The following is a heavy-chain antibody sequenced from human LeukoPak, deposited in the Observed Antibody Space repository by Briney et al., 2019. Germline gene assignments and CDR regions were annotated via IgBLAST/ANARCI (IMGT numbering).Heavy chain of an antibody. D-gene: IGHD5-12*01. Sequence: GGSLRLSCAASGFTFSSYSMNWVRQAPGKGLEWVSAISGSGGSTYYADSVKGRFTISRDNSKNTLYLQMNSLRAEDTAVYYCAKDMKGVVATENWFDPWGQGTLVTVSS. J-gene: IGHJ5*02. CDR1: GFTFSSYS. CDR2: ISGSGGST. CDR3: AKDMKGVVATENWFDP. V-gene: IGHV3-23*01.